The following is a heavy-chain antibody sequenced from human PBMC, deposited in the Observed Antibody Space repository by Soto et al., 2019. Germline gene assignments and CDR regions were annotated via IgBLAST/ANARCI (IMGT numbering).Heavy chain of an antibody. CDR2: INIDGIST. Sequence: GGSLRLSCGASGFTFGTYWMHWVRQAPGKGLVWVSRINIDGISTSHADSVKGRFTISRDNAKNTLYLQMNSLRTEDTAVYYCARAYSGGWYYFDYWGQGTLVTVSS. CDR1: GFTFGTYW. D-gene: IGHD6-19*01. J-gene: IGHJ4*02. V-gene: IGHV3-74*01. CDR3: ARAYSGGWYYFDY.